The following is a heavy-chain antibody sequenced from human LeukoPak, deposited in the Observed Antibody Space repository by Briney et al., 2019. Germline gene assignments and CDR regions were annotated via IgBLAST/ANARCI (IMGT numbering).Heavy chain of an antibody. D-gene: IGHD6-13*01. CDR3: PTSPGIAAAGTGNYYYGMDV. J-gene: IGHJ6*02. CDR2: IKSKTDGGTT. CDR1: GFTFSNAW. Sequence: GGSLRLSCAASGFTFSNAWMSWVRQAPGKGLEWVGRIKSKTDGGTTDYAAPVKGRFTISRDDSKNTLYLQMNSLKTEDTAVHYCPTSPGIAAAGTGNYYYGMDVWGQGTPVTVSS. V-gene: IGHV3-15*01.